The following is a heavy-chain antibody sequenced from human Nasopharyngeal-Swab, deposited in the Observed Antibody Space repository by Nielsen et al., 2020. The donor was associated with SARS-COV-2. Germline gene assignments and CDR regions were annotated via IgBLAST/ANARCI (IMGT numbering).Heavy chain of an antibody. V-gene: IGHV3-15*01. CDR2: IKSKTDGGTT. J-gene: IGHJ6*03. D-gene: IGHD6-19*01. CDR1: GFTFSNAW. Sequence: GGSLRLPCAASGFTFSNAWMSWVRQAPGKGLEWVGRIKSKTDGGTTDYAAPVKGRFTISRDDSKNTLYLQMNSLKTEDTAVYYCTTDPQQWLVEYYYYMDVWGKGTTVTVSS. CDR3: TTDPQQWLVEYYYYMDV.